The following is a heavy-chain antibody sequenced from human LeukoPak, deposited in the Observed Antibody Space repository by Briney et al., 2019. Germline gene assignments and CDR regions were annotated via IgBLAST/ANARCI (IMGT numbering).Heavy chain of an antibody. Sequence: GGSLRPSCAASGFTFSSYGMHWVRQAPGKGLEWVAVISYDGSNKYYADSVKGRFTISRDNSKNTLYLQMNSLRAEDTAVYYCAKDRMVRGVPGWFDPWGQGTLVTVSS. J-gene: IGHJ5*02. V-gene: IGHV3-30*18. D-gene: IGHD3-10*01. CDR2: ISYDGSNK. CDR1: GFTFSSYG. CDR3: AKDRMVRGVPGWFDP.